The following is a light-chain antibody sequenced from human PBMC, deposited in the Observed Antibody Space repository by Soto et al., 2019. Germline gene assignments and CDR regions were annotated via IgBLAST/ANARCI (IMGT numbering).Light chain of an antibody. CDR1: KLGDKY. Sequence: SYELTQPPSVSVSPGQTASITCSGDKLGDKYACWYQQKPGQSPVLVIYQDSKRPSGIPERFSGSNSGNTDTLTISGTQAMDEADYYCQAWDSSTRNVVFGGGTKLTVL. CDR2: QDS. CDR3: QAWDSSTRNVV. J-gene: IGLJ2*01. V-gene: IGLV3-1*01.